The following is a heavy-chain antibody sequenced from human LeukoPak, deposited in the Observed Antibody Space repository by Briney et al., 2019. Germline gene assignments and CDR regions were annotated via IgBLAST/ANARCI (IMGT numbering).Heavy chain of an antibody. V-gene: IGHV3-21*01. D-gene: IGHD6-13*01. CDR2: ISSSGTYI. J-gene: IGHJ3*02. CDR1: GFTFSSYS. CDR3: TRRGHAAVATQKDDALDI. Sequence: PGGSLRLSCVASGFTFSSYSMNWVRHGPGKGLEWVSSISSSGTYIYYADSVKGRFTISRDNAKNSVYLQMNSLRAEDTAIYYCTRRGHAAVATQKDDALDIWGQGTMVTVSS.